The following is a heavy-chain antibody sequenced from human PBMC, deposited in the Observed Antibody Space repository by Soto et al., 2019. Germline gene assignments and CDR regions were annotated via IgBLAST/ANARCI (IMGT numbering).Heavy chain of an antibody. CDR2: ISSDGNNK. Sequence: GGSLRLSCAASGFTINNYGMHWVRQTPGKGLEWVAVISSDGNNKEYGDSAKGRFTISRDNSKNTLYLQMNNLRADDTAVYYCARDWGLDWLLQDRFDSWGQGTLVTVSS. D-gene: IGHD3-9*01. CDR3: ARDWGLDWLLQDRFDS. CDR1: GFTINNYG. J-gene: IGHJ4*02. V-gene: IGHV3-30*03.